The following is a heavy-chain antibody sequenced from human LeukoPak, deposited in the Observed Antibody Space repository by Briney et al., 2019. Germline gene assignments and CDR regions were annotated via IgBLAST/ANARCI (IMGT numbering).Heavy chain of an antibody. Sequence: MASETLSLTCTVSGGSISTYYWSWIRQPPGKGLEWIGYIHYSGATSYNPSLNSRVTVSVDTSKNQLSLKLNSVTAADTAVYYCAREYSAFEIWGPGTMVTVSS. CDR2: IHYSGAT. V-gene: IGHV4-59*01. J-gene: IGHJ3*02. CDR3: AREYSAFEI. D-gene: IGHD1-1*01. CDR1: GGSISTYY.